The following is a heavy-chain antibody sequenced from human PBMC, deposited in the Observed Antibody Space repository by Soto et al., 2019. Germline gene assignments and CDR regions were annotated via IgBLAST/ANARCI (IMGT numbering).Heavy chain of an antibody. Sequence: QITLKESGPTLVKPTQTLTLTCTFSGFSLSSSGVGVGWIRQPPGKALEWLALIYWADDKRYSPYLNSTLTITKDTSQNQVVLKMTNTDPVDTATYYCAHSRQEARTGWYSAYWGQGTLVTVSA. CDR1: GFSLSSSGVG. CDR2: IYWADDK. CDR3: AHSRQEARTGWYSAY. D-gene: IGHD6-19*01. V-gene: IGHV2-5*02. J-gene: IGHJ4*02.